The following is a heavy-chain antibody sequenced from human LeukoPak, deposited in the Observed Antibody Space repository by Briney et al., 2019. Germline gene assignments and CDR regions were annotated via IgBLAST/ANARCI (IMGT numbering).Heavy chain of an antibody. J-gene: IGHJ6*03. V-gene: IGHV1-69*13. Sequence: SVKVSCKASGGTFSSYAISWVRQAPGQGLEWMGGIIPIFGTANYAQKFQGRVTITADESTSTAYMELSSLRSEDTGVYYCARVRVRDPPGYYYYYYMDVWGKGTTVTVSS. CDR2: IIPIFGTA. CDR1: GGTFSSYA. D-gene: IGHD1-1*01. CDR3: ARVRVRDPPGYYYYYYMDV.